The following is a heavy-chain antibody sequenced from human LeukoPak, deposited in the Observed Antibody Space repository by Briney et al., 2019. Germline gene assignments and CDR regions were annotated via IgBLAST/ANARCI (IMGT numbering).Heavy chain of an antibody. Sequence: GGSLRLSCAASGITVSSNYMTWVRQAPGKGLEWVSVIYSGGTTYYSESVKGRFTISRDKSKKTGYLQRKSLRAEDTAVYYCARRYCSGGSCYSYWGQGTLVTVSS. CDR2: IYSGGTT. J-gene: IGHJ4*02. CDR3: ARRYCSGGSCYSY. V-gene: IGHV3-66*01. D-gene: IGHD2-15*01. CDR1: GITVSSNY.